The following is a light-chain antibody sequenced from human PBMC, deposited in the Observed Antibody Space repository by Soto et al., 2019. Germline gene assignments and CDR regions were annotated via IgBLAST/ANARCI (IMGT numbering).Light chain of an antibody. J-gene: IGLJ1*01. Sequence: QSALTQPASVSGSPGQSIAISCTGTSSDVGGYNHVSWYQQHPGNAPKLMIYDVVNRPSGVSDRFSGSKSGNTASLTISGLQAEDEADYYCSSSTSINTHVFGTGTKLTVL. CDR1: SSDVGGYNH. CDR3: SSSTSINTHV. CDR2: DVV. V-gene: IGLV2-14*01.